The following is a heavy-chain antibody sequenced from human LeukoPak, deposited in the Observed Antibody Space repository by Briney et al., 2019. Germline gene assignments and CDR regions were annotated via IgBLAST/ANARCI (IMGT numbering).Heavy chain of an antibody. CDR3: ARLFPTSPLDY. Sequence: ASVKVSCKASGGTFSSCAISWVRQAPGQGLEWMGGIIPIFGTANYAQKFQGRVTITADESTSTAYLQWSSLKASDTAMYYCARLFPTSPLDYWGQGSLVTVSS. J-gene: IGHJ4*02. CDR1: GGTFSSCA. V-gene: IGHV1-69*13. CDR2: IIPIFGTA.